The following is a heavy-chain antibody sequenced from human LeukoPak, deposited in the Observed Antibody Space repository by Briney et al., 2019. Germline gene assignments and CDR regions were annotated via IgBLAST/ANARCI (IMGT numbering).Heavy chain of an antibody. CDR1: GFTFSSYG. CDR3: ALATPGY. J-gene: IGHJ4*02. CDR2: ITYDGSNK. V-gene: IGHV3-30*03. D-gene: IGHD5-12*01. Sequence: QPGGSLRLSCAASGFTFSSYGMHWVRQAPGKGLEWVAVITYDGSNKYYADSVKGRFTISRDNSKNTLYLQMNSLRAEDTAVYYCALATPGYWGQGTLVTVSS.